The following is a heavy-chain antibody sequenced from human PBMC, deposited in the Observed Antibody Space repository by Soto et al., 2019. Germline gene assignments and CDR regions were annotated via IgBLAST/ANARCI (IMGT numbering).Heavy chain of an antibody. CDR3: ASGRYFDYYFDY. D-gene: IGHD3-9*01. Sequence: PGGSLRLSCAASGFTFSSYGMHWVRQAPGKGLEWVAVISYDGSNKYYADSVKGRFTISRDNSKNTLYLQMNSLRAEDTAVYYCASGRYFDYYFDYWGQGTLVTVSS. CDR2: ISYDGSNK. J-gene: IGHJ4*02. V-gene: IGHV3-30*03. CDR1: GFTFSSYG.